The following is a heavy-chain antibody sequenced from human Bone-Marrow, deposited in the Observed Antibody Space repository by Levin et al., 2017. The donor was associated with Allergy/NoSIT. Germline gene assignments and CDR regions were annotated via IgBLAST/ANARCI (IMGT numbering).Heavy chain of an antibody. CDR1: GFTFSSYA. V-gene: IGHV3-30-3*01. D-gene: IGHD2-15*01. Sequence: SCAASGFTFSSYAMHWVRQAPGKGLEWVAVISYDGSNKYYADSVKGRFTISRDNSKNTLYLQMNSLRAEDTAVYYCARNIYCSGGSCYVGPDYWGQGTLVTVSS. CDR3: ARNIYCSGGSCYVGPDY. J-gene: IGHJ4*02. CDR2: ISYDGSNK.